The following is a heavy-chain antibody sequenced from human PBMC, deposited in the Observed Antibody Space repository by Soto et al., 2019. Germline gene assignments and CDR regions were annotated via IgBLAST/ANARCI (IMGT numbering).Heavy chain of an antibody. V-gene: IGHV3-11*01. J-gene: IGHJ3*01. D-gene: IGHD3-3*01. CDR2: ISRSGDII. Sequence: QVQLVESGGGLVKPGESLRLSCVASGFSFGDFYMSWVRQAPGKGLEWVSYISRSGDIIYYADSVRGRVSISRDNAKNSLYLEMNSLRAEDTAAYYCARAANVYDFGFDLWGQGTMVTVSS. CDR1: GFSFGDFY. CDR3: ARAANVYDFGFDL.